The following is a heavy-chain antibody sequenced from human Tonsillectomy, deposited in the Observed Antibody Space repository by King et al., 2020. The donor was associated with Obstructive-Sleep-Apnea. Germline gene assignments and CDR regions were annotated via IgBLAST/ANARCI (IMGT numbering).Heavy chain of an antibody. CDR3: AKNDASISAVSTDPIA. D-gene: IGHD6-6*01. Sequence: QLVQSGGGVVQPGRSLRLSCAASGFTFNSYGMHWVRQAPGKGLEWLAVISYDGSNKNYADSVKGRFTISRDNSKNTHYLKMNSLRAEDTAMYYCAKNDASISAVSTDPIAWGQGTLVTVSS. CDR1: GFTFNSYG. V-gene: IGHV3-30*18. J-gene: IGHJ5*02. CDR2: ISYDGSNK.